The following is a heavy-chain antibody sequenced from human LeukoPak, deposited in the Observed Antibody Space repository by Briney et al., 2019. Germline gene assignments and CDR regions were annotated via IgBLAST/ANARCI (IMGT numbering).Heavy chain of an antibody. D-gene: IGHD3-3*01. CDR3: ARWYDFWPYYYMDV. V-gene: IGHV4-30-4*08. Sequence: SETLSLTCTVSGGSISSGDYYWSWIRQPPGKGLEWIGYIYYSGSTYYNPSLKSRVTISVDTSKNQFSLKLSSVTAADTAVYYCARWYDFWPYYYMDVWGKGTTVTVSS. CDR2: IYYSGST. CDR1: GGSISSGDYY. J-gene: IGHJ6*03.